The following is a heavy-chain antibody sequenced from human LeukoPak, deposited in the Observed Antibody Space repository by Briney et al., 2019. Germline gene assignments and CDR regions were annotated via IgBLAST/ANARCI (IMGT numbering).Heavy chain of an antibody. CDR3: ASDGYCSTTSCYGEN. D-gene: IGHD2-2*01. CDR2: IRSKVNSYAT. J-gene: IGHJ4*02. V-gene: IGHV3-73*01. CDR1: GFTFSGSA. Sequence: GGSLRLSCVVSGFTFSGSAMHWVRQVSGKGLEWVGRIRSKVNSYATAYAASVKGRFTISRDDSKNTAYLQMNSLKTEDTAVYYCASDGYCSTTSCYGENWGQGTLVTVSS.